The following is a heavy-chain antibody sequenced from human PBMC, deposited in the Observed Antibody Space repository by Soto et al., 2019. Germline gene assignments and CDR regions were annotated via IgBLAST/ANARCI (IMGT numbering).Heavy chain of an antibody. V-gene: IGHV4-59*08. CDR3: ARQTLTCSGGSCYSHFDY. D-gene: IGHD2-15*01. CDR2: IYYSGST. J-gene: IGHJ4*02. CDR1: GGSISSYY. Sequence: SETLSLTCTVSGGSISSYYWSWIRQPPGKGLEWIGYIYYSGSTNYNPSLKSRVTISVDTSKNQFSLKLSSVTAADTAVYYCARQTLTCSGGSCYSHFDYWGQGTLVTVSS.